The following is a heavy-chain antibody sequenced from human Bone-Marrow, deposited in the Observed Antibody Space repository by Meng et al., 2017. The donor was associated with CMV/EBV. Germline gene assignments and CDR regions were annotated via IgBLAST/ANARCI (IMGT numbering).Heavy chain of an antibody. CDR1: GFSFSTYW. CDR3: ARDRDEDSSYYYYGMDV. Sequence: GGSLRLSCAASGFSFSTYWMHWVRQAPGKGLVWVARISSDGSSTSYADSVKGRFTISRDNAKNSLYLQMNSLRAEDTAVYYCARDRDEDSSYYYYGMDVWGQGTTVTVSS. CDR2: ISSDGSST. V-gene: IGHV3-74*01. J-gene: IGHJ6*02. D-gene: IGHD6-6*01.